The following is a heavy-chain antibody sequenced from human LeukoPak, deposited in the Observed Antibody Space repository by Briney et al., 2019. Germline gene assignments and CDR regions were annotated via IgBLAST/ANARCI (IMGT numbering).Heavy chain of an antibody. D-gene: IGHD3-22*01. V-gene: IGHV3-9*01. J-gene: IGHJ4*02. Sequence: GGSLRLSCAASEFTFDDYAMHWVRQAPGKGLEWVSGITWNSGSIGYADSVKGRFTISRDNAKNSLYLQMNSLRAEDTAVYYCAREASDSSGYYYEEEVDYWGQGTLVTVSS. CDR1: EFTFDDYA. CDR2: ITWNSGSI. CDR3: AREASDSSGYYYEEEVDY.